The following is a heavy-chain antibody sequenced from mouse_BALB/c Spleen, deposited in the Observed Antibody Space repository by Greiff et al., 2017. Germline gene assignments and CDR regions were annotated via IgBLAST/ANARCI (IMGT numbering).Heavy chain of an antibody. Sequence: EVMLVESGGGLVKPGGSLKLSCAASGFTFSSYTMSWVRQTPEKRLEWVATISSGGSYTYYPDSVKGRFTISRDNAKNTLYLQMSSLKSEDTAMYYCTRDEGGLWYFDVWGAGTTVTVSS. CDR2: ISSGGSYT. CDR3: TRDEGGLWYFDV. V-gene: IGHV5-6-4*01. D-gene: IGHD3-1*01. CDR1: GFTFSSYT. J-gene: IGHJ1*01.